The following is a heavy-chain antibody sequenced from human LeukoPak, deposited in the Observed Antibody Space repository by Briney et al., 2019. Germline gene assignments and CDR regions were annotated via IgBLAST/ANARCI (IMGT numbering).Heavy chain of an antibody. V-gene: IGHV4-34*01. Sequence: SETLSLTCAVYGGSFSGYYWSWIRQPPGKGLEWIGEINHSGSTNYNPSLKSRVTISVDTSKNQFSLKLSSVTAADTAVYYCARTTRLGYCSSTGCPRYYYYGMDVWGQGTTVTVSS. CDR1: GGSFSGYY. CDR2: INHSGST. CDR3: ARTTRLGYCSSTGCPRYYYYGMDV. J-gene: IGHJ6*02. D-gene: IGHD2-2*01.